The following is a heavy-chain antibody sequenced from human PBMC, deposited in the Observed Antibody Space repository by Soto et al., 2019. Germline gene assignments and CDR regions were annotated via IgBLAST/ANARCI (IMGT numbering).Heavy chain of an antibody. J-gene: IGHJ5*02. V-gene: IGHV4-39*01. CDR3: ARVRYYDFWSGYDTTSLNWFDP. CDR1: GGSISSSSYY. Sequence: KQSPTLSLTCTVSGGSISSSSYYWGWIRQPPGKGLEWIGSIYYSGSTYYNPSLKSRVTISVDTSKNQFSLKLSSVTAADTAVYYCARVRYYDFWSGYDTTSLNWFDPWGQGTLVTVSS. CDR2: IYYSGST. D-gene: IGHD3-3*01.